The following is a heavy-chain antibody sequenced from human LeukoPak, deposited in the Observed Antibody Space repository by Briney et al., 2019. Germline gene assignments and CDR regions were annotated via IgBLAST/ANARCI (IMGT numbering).Heavy chain of an antibody. V-gene: IGHV4-34*01. J-gene: IGHJ4*02. Sequence: SETLSLTCAVYGGSFSGYYWSWIRQPPGKGLEWIGEINHSGSTNYNPSLKSRLTISVDTSKNQFSLKLSSVTAADTAVYYCARARRDFWSGYRLDYWGQGTLVTVSS. CDR1: GGSFSGYY. D-gene: IGHD3-3*01. CDR2: INHSGST. CDR3: ARARRDFWSGYRLDY.